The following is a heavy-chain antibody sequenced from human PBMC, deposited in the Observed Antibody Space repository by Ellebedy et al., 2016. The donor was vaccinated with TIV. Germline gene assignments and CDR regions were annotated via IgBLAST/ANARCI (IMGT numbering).Heavy chain of an antibody. Sequence: PGGSLRLSCAASGFTFSSYWMHWVRQAPGKGLVWVSRINSDGSSTSYADSVKGRFTVSRDSSKNTLYLQMNSLRPEDTAVYYCAKLIQHTDRGAVDIWGQGTMVTVSS. J-gene: IGHJ3*02. CDR1: GFTFSSYW. V-gene: IGHV3-74*01. CDR2: INSDGSST. D-gene: IGHD2-21*01. CDR3: AKLIQHTDRGAVDI.